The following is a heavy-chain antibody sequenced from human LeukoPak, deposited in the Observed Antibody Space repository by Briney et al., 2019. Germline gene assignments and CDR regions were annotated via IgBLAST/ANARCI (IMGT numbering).Heavy chain of an antibody. CDR1: GGSFRSSSYY. V-gene: IGHV4-39*01. CDR3: ASIHHRGYCSSTSCYGLVGTLDV. CDR2: IYYSGST. D-gene: IGHD2-2*03. Sequence: SETLSLTCTVSGGSFRSSSYYWGWIRQTPGKGLEWIGCIYYSGSTYYNPSLKSRVTISVDTSKNQFSLKLSSVTAADTAVYYCASIHHRGYCSSTSCYGLVGTLDVWGQGTTVTVSS. J-gene: IGHJ6*02.